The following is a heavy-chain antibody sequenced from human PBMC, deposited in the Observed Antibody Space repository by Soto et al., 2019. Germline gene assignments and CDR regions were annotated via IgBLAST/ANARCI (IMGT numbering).Heavy chain of an antibody. J-gene: IGHJ6*02. Sequence: SETLSLTCTVSGGSISSGGYYWSWIRQHPGKGLEWIGYIYYSGSTYYNPSLKSRVTISVDTSKNQFSLKLSSVTAADTAVYYCAREDYYDSSGYHPYGMDVWGQGTTVTVSS. CDR3: AREDYYDSSGYHPYGMDV. D-gene: IGHD3-22*01. CDR1: GGSISSGGYY. CDR2: IYYSGST. V-gene: IGHV4-31*03.